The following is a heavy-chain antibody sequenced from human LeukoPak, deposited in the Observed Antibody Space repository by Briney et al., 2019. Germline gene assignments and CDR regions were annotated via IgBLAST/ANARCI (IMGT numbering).Heavy chain of an antibody. CDR1: GYTFTGYY. D-gene: IGHD3-22*01. J-gene: IGHJ4*02. CDR3: AREVANYYDSAAFDY. CDR2: INPNSGGT. V-gene: IGHV1-2*02. Sequence: ASVKVSCMASGYTFTGYYMHWVRQAPGQGLEWMGWINPNSGGTNYAQKFQGRVTMTRDTSISTAYMELSRLRSDDTAVYYCAREVANYYDSAAFDYWGQGTLVTVSS.